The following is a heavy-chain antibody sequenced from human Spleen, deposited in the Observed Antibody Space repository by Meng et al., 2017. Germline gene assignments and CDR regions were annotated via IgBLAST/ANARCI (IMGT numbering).Heavy chain of an antibody. V-gene: IGHV1-18*01. D-gene: IGHD4-17*01. CDR1: GYRFSSYG. CDR3: ARGGSTVTNWFDP. Sequence: VQLVQSGGEVKNPGASVKVSCEASGYRFSSYGITWVRQGPGQGLEWMGWISGYNVNTNYAQKFQGRVTMTTDTSTSTGYMELRSLTSDDTAVYYCARGGSTVTNWFDPWGQGTLVTVSS. CDR2: ISGYNVNT. J-gene: IGHJ5*02.